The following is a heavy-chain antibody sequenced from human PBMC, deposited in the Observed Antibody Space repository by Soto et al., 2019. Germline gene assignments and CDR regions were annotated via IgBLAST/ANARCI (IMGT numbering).Heavy chain of an antibody. V-gene: IGHV4-30-2*01. CDR2: IYHSGST. CDR3: ARASSWGFYYYYYGMDV. D-gene: IGHD6-13*01. CDR1: GGSISSGGYS. Sequence: SETLSLTCAVSGGSISSGGYSWSWIRQPPGKGLEWIGYIYHSGSTYYNPSLKSRVTISVDRSKNQFSLKLSSVTAADTAVYYCARASSWGFYYYYYGMDVWGQGTTVTVSS. J-gene: IGHJ6*02.